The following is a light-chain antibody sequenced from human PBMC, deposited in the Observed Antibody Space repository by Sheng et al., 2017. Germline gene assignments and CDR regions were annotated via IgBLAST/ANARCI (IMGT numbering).Light chain of an antibody. J-gene: IGKJ4*01. CDR1: QSVMNNY. CDR2: AAS. CDR3: QQYNDWPPLT. Sequence: EIVLTQSPGTLSLSPGERVTLSCRASQSVMNNYLAWYQQKRGQPPRLLIYAASLRATGIPDRFSGSGSGTDFTLTISRLEPEDSAMYYCQQYNDWPPLTFGGGTKVEIK. V-gene: IGKV3-20*01.